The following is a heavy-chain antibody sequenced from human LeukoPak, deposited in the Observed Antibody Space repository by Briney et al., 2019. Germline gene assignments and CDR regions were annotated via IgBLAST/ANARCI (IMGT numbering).Heavy chain of an antibody. J-gene: IGHJ5*02. Sequence: SETLSLTCTVSGASITSYYWNWIRQPPGKGLEWIGYILYSGTTNYHPSLNSRVTMSLDTSKNQFSLELSSVTAADTAVYYCARRIIARGLGQENWFDPWGQGILVTVSS. CDR3: ARRIIARGLGQENWFDP. D-gene: IGHD3-16*01. CDR1: GASITSYY. V-gene: IGHV4-59*01. CDR2: ILYSGTT.